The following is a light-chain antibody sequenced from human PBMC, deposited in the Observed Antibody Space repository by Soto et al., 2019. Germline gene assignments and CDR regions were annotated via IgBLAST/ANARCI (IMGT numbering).Light chain of an antibody. CDR2: GAS. CDR1: QSVSSSY. CDR3: QQFGSSPRT. J-gene: IGKJ1*01. Sequence: ESVLTQSAGALSLSPGEKATLSCRASQSVSSSYLAWYQQKPGQAPRLLIYGASSRATGIPDRFSGSGSGTDFTLTVSRLEPADFAVYYCQQFGSSPRTLGQGTNV. V-gene: IGKV3-20*01.